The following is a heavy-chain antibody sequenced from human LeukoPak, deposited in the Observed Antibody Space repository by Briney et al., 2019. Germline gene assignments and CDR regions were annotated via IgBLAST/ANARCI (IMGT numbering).Heavy chain of an antibody. Sequence: QAGGSLRLSCAASGFTFSTYNMNWVRQAPGKGLEWVSYISSGSSTMYYADSVKGRFTISRDNAKNALYLQMNSLRAEDTAVYYCARGGYHAYYLDYWGQGSLVTVSS. J-gene: IGHJ4*02. CDR2: ISSGSSTM. CDR1: GFTFSTYN. CDR3: ARGGYHAYYLDY. V-gene: IGHV3-48*01. D-gene: IGHD5-18*01.